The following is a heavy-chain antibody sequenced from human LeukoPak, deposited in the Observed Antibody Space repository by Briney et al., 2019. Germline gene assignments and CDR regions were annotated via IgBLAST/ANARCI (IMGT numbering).Heavy chain of an antibody. J-gene: IGHJ4*02. CDR1: GGSISSSSYY. V-gene: IGHV4-39*07. CDR3: ARDLVYYYGSGTSRGFDY. D-gene: IGHD3-10*01. Sequence: SETLSLTCTVSGGSISSSSYYWGWIRQPPGKGLEWIGSIYYSGSTYYNPSLKSRVTISVDTSKNQFSLKLSSVTAADTAVYYCARDLVYYYGSGTSRGFDYWGQGTLVTVSS. CDR2: IYYSGST.